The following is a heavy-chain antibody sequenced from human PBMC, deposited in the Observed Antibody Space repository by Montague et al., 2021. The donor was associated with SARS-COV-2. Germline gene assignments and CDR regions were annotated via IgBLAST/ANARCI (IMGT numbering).Heavy chain of an antibody. V-gene: IGHV4-39*02. Sequence: SETLSLTCTVSGGSITNNIDYWAWIRQPPGKGLEWIGSIYYTGXTXYXXXXKXRVTISVVTSKNHFTLKLRSVTAAETAVYYCARLKRYFDSSGSPSAFDFWGQGTKGTGSS. D-gene: IGHD3-22*01. CDR2: IYYTGXT. J-gene: IGHJ3*01. CDR3: ARLKRYFDSSGSPSAFDF. CDR1: GGSITNNIDY.